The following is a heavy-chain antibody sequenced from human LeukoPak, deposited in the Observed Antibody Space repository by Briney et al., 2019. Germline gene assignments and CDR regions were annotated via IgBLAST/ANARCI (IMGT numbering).Heavy chain of an antibody. Sequence: GGSLRLSCAASGFTFSSYSMNWVRQAPGKGLEWVSYISSSSSTIYYADSVKGRFTISRDNAKNSLYLQMNSLRAEDTAVYYCARGLGITMVRGVPNWFDPWGQGTLVNVSS. CDR2: ISSSSSTI. V-gene: IGHV3-48*01. CDR3: ARGLGITMVRGVPNWFDP. D-gene: IGHD3-10*01. J-gene: IGHJ5*02. CDR1: GFTFSSYS.